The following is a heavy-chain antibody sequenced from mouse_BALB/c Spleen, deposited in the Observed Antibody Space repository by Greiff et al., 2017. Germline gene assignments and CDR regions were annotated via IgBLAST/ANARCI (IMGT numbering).Heavy chain of an antibody. Sequence: EVQGVESGGGLVKPGGSLKLSCAASGFTFSDYYMYWVRQTPEKRLEWVATISDGGSYTYYPDSVKGRFTISRDNAKNNLYLQMSSLKSEDTAMYYCEKDQRYYYGYNFDYWGQGTTLTVSS. CDR2: ISDGGSYT. V-gene: IGHV5-4*02. CDR1: GFTFSDYY. CDR3: EKDQRYYYGYNFDY. J-gene: IGHJ2*01. D-gene: IGHD1-2*01.